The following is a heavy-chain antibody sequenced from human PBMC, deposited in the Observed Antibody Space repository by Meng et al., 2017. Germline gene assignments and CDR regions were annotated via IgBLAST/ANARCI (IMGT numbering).Heavy chain of an antibody. CDR3: AREIQKRRYYYDSSGYYYFDY. Sequence: ASVKVSCKASGYTFTSYYMHWVRQAPGQGLDWMGIINPSGGSTSYAQKFQGRVTMTRDTSTSTVYMELSSLRSEDTAVYYCAREIQKRRYYYDSSGYYYFDYWGQGTLVTVSS. CDR1: GYTFTSYY. CDR2: INPSGGST. J-gene: IGHJ4*02. D-gene: IGHD3-22*01. V-gene: IGHV1-46*01.